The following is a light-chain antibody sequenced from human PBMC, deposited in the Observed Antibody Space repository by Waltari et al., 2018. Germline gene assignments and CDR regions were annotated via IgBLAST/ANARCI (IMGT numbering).Light chain of an antibody. CDR3: QQYNQWPPIT. J-gene: IGKJ4*01. V-gene: IGKV3-15*01. Sequence: EIMMTPYTASLSVSPGDRVMLSCRASASVRSNFAWYQQKPGQSPRMIVYGASMRATGVPARFSGSGCGTDFTLTITSLQSEDVAVYFCQQYNQWPPITFGGGTRVEI. CDR2: GAS. CDR1: ASVRSN.